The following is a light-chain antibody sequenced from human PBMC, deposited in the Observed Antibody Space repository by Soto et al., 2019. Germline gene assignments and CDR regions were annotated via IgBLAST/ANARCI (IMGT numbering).Light chain of an antibody. CDR1: ISDVGGYSY. Sequence: QSVLAQPSSLSGSPGQSITISCTGTISDVGGYSYVSWYQQHPGKAPKLIIYEVRNRPSGVSNRFSGSRSGNTASLTISGLQAEDEGEYYCSSYRSSSTIVVFGGGTQLTVL. CDR3: SSYRSSSTIVV. V-gene: IGLV2-14*01. J-gene: IGLJ2*01. CDR2: EVR.